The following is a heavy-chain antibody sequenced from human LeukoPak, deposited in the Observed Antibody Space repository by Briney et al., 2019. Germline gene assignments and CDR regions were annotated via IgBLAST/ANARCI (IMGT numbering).Heavy chain of an antibody. D-gene: IGHD3-22*01. CDR2: IYNSGST. V-gene: IGHV4-59*12. Sequence: TSETLSLTCTVSGGSISSYYWSWIRQPPGKGLEWIGYIYNSGSTNYNPSLKSRVTISVDTSKNQFSLKLSSVTAADTAMYYCARDRSGGDFDYWGQGTLVTVSS. CDR1: GGSISSYY. CDR3: ARDRSGGDFDY. J-gene: IGHJ4*02.